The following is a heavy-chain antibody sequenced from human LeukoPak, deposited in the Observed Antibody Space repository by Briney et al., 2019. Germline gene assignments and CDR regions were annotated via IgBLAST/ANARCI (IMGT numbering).Heavy chain of an antibody. J-gene: IGHJ5*02. CDR2: INSDGGGA. CDR1: GITFGNNW. Sequence: PGGSLRLSCAASGITFGNNWMHWVRQGAGKGLVWISRINSDGGGAIYAASVKGRFTVPRDNAKNTLYLQMNSLRAEDTAVYYCARDVPHNWFDTWGQGTLVTVSS. V-gene: IGHV3-74*01. CDR3: ARDVPHNWFDT.